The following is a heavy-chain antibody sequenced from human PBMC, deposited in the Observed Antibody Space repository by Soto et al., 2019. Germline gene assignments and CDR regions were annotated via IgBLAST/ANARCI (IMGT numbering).Heavy chain of an antibody. CDR1: GGYSSSYY. J-gene: IGHJ6*02. CDR2: ISYSGST. CDR3: AREVYYVSGTYYTPHDYYGMDV. D-gene: IGHD3-10*01. Sequence: SQTMSLPCTVAGGYSSSYYGTWILQPPGKGLEWIGYISYSGSTNYNPSLKSRVTISVHTSKSQFSLKLTSVTAADTAVYFCAREVYYVSGTYYTPHDYYGMDVWGQGTTVTVSS. V-gene: IGHV4-59*01.